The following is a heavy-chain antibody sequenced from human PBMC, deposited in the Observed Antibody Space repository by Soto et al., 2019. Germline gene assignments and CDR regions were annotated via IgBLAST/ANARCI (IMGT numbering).Heavy chain of an antibody. D-gene: IGHD4-4*01. V-gene: IGHV1-8*01. CDR2: MNPNSGNT. Sequence: GASVKVSCKASGYTFTSYDINWVRQATGQGLEGMGWMNPNSGNTGYAQKFQGRVTMTRNTSISTAYMELSSLRSDDTAVYCCARGSLMTTVPPRGHAFDIW. J-gene: IGHJ3*02. CDR3: ARGSLMTTVPPRGHAFDI. CDR1: GYTFTSYD.